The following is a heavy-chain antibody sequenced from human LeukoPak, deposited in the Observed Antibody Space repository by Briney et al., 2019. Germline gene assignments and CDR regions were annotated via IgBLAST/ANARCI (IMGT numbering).Heavy chain of an antibody. J-gene: IGHJ4*02. CDR2: ISGSGGST. CDR3: ARVSAIRDY. Sequence: GGSLRLSCAASGFTFRSYAMIWVRQTPGKGLEWVSGISGSGGSTYHADSVKGRFTISRDISKNTLYLQMNSLRAEDTAVYYCARVSAIRDYWGQGTLVTVSS. V-gene: IGHV3-23*01. CDR1: GFTFRSYA. D-gene: IGHD2-2*02.